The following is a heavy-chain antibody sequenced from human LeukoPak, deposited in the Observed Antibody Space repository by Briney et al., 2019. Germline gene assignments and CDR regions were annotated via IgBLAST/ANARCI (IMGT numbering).Heavy chain of an antibody. J-gene: IGHJ4*02. D-gene: IGHD6-6*01. CDR3: AKSFEYSSSSWYGY. V-gene: IGHV3-23*01. CDR2: ISGSGDTT. Sequence: GGSLRLSCAASGFTFSTYTMAWVRQAPGGGLEWVSGISGSGDTTNYADSVKDRFTISRDNSKNTLYLQMNSLRAEDTAVYYCAKSFEYSSSSWYGYWGQGTLVTVSS. CDR1: GFTFSTYT.